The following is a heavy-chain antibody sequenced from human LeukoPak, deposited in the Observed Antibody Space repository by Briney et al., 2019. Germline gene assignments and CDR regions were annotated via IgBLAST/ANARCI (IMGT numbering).Heavy chain of an antibody. CDR3: ERQMIRFWFDP. CDR2: INPDGSQK. J-gene: IGHJ5*02. Sequence: GGSLRLSCAASGFTFSLYWMTWVRQSPGKGLEWVADINPDGSQKYSVDSVKGRFTISRDNAKNSLFLQMNSLRADDTAVYFCERQMIRFWFDPWGQGTRVTVSS. V-gene: IGHV3-7*01. D-gene: IGHD3-16*01. CDR1: GFTFSLYW.